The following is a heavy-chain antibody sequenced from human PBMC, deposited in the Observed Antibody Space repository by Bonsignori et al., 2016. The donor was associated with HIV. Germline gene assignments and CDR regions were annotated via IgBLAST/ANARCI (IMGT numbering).Heavy chain of an antibody. CDR3: ARDRQGHGQQLGWGVDY. Sequence: ASVKVSCKASGYTFTSYGISWVRQAPGQGLEWMGWISAYNGNTNYAQKLQGRVTMTTDTSTSTAYMELRSLRSDDTAVYYCARDRQGHGQQLGWGVDYWGQGTLVTVSS. D-gene: IGHD6-13*01. CDR2: ISAYNGNT. J-gene: IGHJ4*02. V-gene: IGHV1-18*01. CDR1: GYTFTSYG.